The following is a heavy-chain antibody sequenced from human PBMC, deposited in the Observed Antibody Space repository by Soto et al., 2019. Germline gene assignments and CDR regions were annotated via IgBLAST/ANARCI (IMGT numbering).Heavy chain of an antibody. CDR1: GSSISSSNW. D-gene: IGHD2-2*02. CDR3: ARAGCSSTSCYKAPNYYYYGMDV. V-gene: IGHV4-4*02. CDR2: IYHSGST. Sequence: SETLSLTCAVSGSSISSSNWWSWVRQPPGKGLEWIGEIYHSGSTNYNPSLKSRVTISVDKSKNQFSLKLSSVTAADTAVYYCARAGCSSTSCYKAPNYYYYGMDVWGQGTTVTVSS. J-gene: IGHJ6*02.